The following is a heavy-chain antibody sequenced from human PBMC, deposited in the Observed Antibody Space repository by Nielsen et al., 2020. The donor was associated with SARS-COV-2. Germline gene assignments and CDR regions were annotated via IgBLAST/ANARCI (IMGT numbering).Heavy chain of an antibody. D-gene: IGHD3-3*01. CDR3: TRRSYDFWSGSLSTGYYFDY. Sequence: GESLKISCAASGFTFSSYSMNWVRQAPGKGLEWVSSISSSSSYIYYADSVKGRFTISRDNAKNSLYLQMNSLKTEDTAVYYCTRRSYDFWSGSLSTGYYFDYWGQGTLVTVSS. CDR1: GFTFSSYS. V-gene: IGHV3-21*03. CDR2: ISSSSSYI. J-gene: IGHJ4*02.